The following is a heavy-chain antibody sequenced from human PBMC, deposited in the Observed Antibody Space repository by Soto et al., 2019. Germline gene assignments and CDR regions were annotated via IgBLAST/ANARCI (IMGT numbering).Heavy chain of an antibody. J-gene: IGHJ4*02. V-gene: IGHV4-31*03. CDR3: ARDVAVYCGGDCYYFDY. Sequence: SETLSLTCTVSGGSITSAGYYWTWIRQHPGKGLEWIACIYYSGTTSYSPSLRSRLTISVDTSKNQFSLKLSSVTAADTAVYYCARDVAVYCGGDCYYFDYWGQGTLVTVSS. D-gene: IGHD2-21*02. CDR2: IYYSGTT. CDR1: GGSITSAGYY.